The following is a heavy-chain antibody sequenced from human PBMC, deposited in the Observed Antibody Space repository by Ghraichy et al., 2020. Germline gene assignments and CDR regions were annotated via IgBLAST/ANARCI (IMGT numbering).Heavy chain of an antibody. CDR1: GGSISSSSYY. CDR3: AGLYSSSWYNFDY. J-gene: IGHJ4*02. Sequence: SETLSLTCTVSGGSISSSSYYWGWIRQPPGKGLEWIGSIYYSGSTYYNQSLKSRVTISVDTSKNQFSLKLSSVTAADTAVYYCAGLYSSSWYNFDYWGQGTLVTVSS. CDR2: IYYSGST. V-gene: IGHV4-39*01. D-gene: IGHD6-13*01.